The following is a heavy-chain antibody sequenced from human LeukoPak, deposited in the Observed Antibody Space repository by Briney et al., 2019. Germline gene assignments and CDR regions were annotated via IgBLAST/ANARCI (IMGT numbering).Heavy chain of an antibody. CDR1: GFTFSSHS. Sequence: PGGSLRLSCAASGFTFSSHSMNWVRQAPGKGLEWVSSISSSSSYIYYADSVKGRFTISRDNAKNSLYLQMNSLRAEDTAVYYCARDFTGLTSYDAFDIWGQGTMVTVSS. J-gene: IGHJ3*02. V-gene: IGHV3-21*01. CDR3: ARDFTGLTSYDAFDI. CDR2: ISSSSSYI. D-gene: IGHD3-9*01.